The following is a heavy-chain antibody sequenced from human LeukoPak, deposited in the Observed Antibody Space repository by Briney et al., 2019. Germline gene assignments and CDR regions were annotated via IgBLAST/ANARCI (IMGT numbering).Heavy chain of an antibody. Sequence: GGSLRLSCAAPGFPFSHYPMSWVRQAPGKGLEWVAAISADHATYDADSMKGRFTISRDNSKNTLYLQMNGLRAGDTAVYYCAKDTEGVRGNFLFEYWGQGTLVTVSS. V-gene: IGHV3-23*01. D-gene: IGHD2-8*01. J-gene: IGHJ4*02. CDR1: GFPFSHYP. CDR3: AKDTEGVRGNFLFEY. CDR2: ISADHAT.